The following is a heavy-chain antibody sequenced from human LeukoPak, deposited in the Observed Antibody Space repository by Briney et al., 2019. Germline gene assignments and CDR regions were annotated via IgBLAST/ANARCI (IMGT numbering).Heavy chain of an antibody. CDR2: IIPTLGIA. CDR1: GGTFTSYA. V-gene: IGHV1-69*04. CDR3: ARDWSSSSWEEDFDY. D-gene: IGHD6-13*01. J-gene: IGHJ4*02. Sequence: ASAKVSCKASGGTFTSYAISCVRQAPGQGLEWMRRIIPTLGIANYAQKFQGRVTITADKSTSTAYMELSSLRSEDTAVYYCARDWSSSSWEEDFDYWGQGTLVTVSS.